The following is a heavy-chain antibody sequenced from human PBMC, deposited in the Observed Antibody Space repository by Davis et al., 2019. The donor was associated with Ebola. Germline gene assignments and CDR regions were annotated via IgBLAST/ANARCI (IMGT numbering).Heavy chain of an antibody. J-gene: IGHJ6*02. Sequence: SETLSLTCTVSGGSISSYYWSWIRQPPGKGLEWIGEINHSGSTNYNPSLKSRVTISVDKSKNQFSLKLSSVTAADTAVYYCAREKTGTQFYGMDVWGQGTTVTVSS. CDR3: AREKTGTQFYGMDV. V-gene: IGHV4-34*01. CDR1: GGSISSYY. D-gene: IGHD1-7*01. CDR2: INHSGST.